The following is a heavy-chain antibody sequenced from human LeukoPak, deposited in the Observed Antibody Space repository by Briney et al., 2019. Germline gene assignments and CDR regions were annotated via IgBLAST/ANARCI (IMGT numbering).Heavy chain of an antibody. CDR1: GYTFTGYY. V-gene: IGHV1-2*02. J-gene: IGHJ4*02. CDR3: ARLAEEDIVVVPATYFDY. D-gene: IGHD2-2*01. Sequence: ASVKVSCKASGYTFTGYYMHWVRQAPGQGLEWMGWINPNSGGTNYAQKFQGRVTMTRDTSISTAYMELSRLRSDDTAVYYCARLAEEDIVVVPATYFDYWGQGTLVTVSS. CDR2: INPNSGGT.